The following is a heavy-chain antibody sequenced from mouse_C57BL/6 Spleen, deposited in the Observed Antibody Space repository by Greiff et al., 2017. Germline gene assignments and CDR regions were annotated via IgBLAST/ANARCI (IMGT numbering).Heavy chain of an antibody. Sequence: QVQLQQSGAELVKPGASVKMSCKASGYTFTSYWITWVKQRPGQGLEWIGDIYPGSGSTNYNEKFKSKATLTVDTSSSTAYMQLSSLTSEDSAVYYCAREGGTGSYYAMDYWGQGTSVTVSS. D-gene: IGHD2-14*01. J-gene: IGHJ4*01. V-gene: IGHV1-55*01. CDR1: GYTFTSYW. CDR3: AREGGTGSYYAMDY. CDR2: IYPGSGST.